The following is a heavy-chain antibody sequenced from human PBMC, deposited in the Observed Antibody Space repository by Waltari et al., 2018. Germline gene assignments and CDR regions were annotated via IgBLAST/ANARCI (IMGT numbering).Heavy chain of an antibody. CDR3: ARGGDSSWPR. Sequence: VESGGGVIRPGGSLRLCCEASGVTFDDYGMSWVRQGPGKGLEWIAGINWKGDKVAYGDAVRGRFIISRDNAKNLLYLQMNTVGLDDTALYYCARGGDSSWPRWGQGTLVTVSA. D-gene: IGHD3-22*01. CDR2: INWKGDKV. J-gene: IGHJ4*02. CDR1: GVTFDDYG. V-gene: IGHV3-20*04.